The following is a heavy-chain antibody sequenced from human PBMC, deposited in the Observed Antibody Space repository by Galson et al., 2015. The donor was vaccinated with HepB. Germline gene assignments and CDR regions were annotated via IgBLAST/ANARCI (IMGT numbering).Heavy chain of an antibody. CDR1: GFTFSSYN. CDR2: ITTSSSYI. CDR3: AREGSTWYKSPYDWYFDL. Sequence: SLRLSCAASGFTFSSYNMNWVRQAPGKGLEWVSSITTSSSYIYYADSMKGRFTISRDNAKNSLYLQMSSLRAEDTAVYYCAREGSTWYKSPYDWYFDLWGRGTRVTVSS. J-gene: IGHJ2*01. D-gene: IGHD6-13*01. V-gene: IGHV3-21*01.